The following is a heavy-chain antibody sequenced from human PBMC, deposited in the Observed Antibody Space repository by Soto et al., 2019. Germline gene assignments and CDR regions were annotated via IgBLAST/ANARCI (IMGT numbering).Heavy chain of an antibody. D-gene: IGHD3-10*01. CDR3: ARDITVRVVIYYYYGMDV. CDR2: IIPIFGTA. V-gene: IGHV1-69*12. J-gene: IGHJ6*02. Sequence: QVQLVQSGAEVKKPGSSVKVSCKASGGTFSSYAISWVRQAPGQGLEWMGGIIPIFGTANYAQKFQGRVTITAEESTSTAYMELSSRRSDDTAVYYWARDITVRVVIYYYYGMDVWGQGTTVTVSS. CDR1: GGTFSSYA.